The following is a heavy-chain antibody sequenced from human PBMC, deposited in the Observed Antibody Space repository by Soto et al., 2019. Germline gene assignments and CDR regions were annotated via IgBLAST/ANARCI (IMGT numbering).Heavy chain of an antibody. CDR3: AREGLDTAGFFDI. V-gene: IGHV3-74*01. CDR1: GFTFSTYW. Sequence: LRLSCAASGFTFSTYWMHWVRQAPGKGLMWVSRIKSDGSSTTYADSVKGRFTISRDNGKNTLYLQMSSLRAEDTAVYYCAREGLDTAGFFDIWGQGTMVTVSS. J-gene: IGHJ3*02. D-gene: IGHD6-13*01. CDR2: IKSDGSST.